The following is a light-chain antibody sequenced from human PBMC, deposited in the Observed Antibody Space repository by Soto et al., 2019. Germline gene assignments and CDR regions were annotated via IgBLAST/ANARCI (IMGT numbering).Light chain of an antibody. CDR2: GAS. CDR1: QSISTY. Sequence: DIQMTQSPSSLSASIGDIITITCRASQSISTYLNWYQQKPGKAPKLLIYGASTLQNGVPSRFSGSGSATDYTINISGLQPEDFATYYCQQSFITPPLTFGGGTKVEMK. V-gene: IGKV1-39*01. CDR3: QQSFITPPLT. J-gene: IGKJ4*01.